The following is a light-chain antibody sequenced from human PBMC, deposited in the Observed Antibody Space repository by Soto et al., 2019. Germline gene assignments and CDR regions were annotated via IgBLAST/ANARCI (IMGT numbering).Light chain of an antibody. J-gene: IGKJ1*01. V-gene: IGKV3-20*01. Sequence: EIVMTQSPGTLSVSPGERATLSCRVSQSVGSNLAWYQQKPGQAPRLLIYGASTRATGIPVRFSGSGSGTDFTLTISRLEPEDFAVYYCQQYGSSKTFGQGTKVDIK. CDR1: QSVGSN. CDR3: QQYGSSKT. CDR2: GAS.